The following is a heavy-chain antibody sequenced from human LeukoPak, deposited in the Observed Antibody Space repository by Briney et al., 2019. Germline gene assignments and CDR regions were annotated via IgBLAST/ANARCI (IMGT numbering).Heavy chain of an antibody. V-gene: IGHV1-2*02. J-gene: IGHJ4*02. CDR2: INPNSGGT. Sequence: WASVKVSCKASGYTFTGYYMHWVRQAPGQGLEWMGWINPNSGGTNYAQKFQGRVTMTRDTSISTAYMELSRLRSDDTAVYYCARGDYYGSGSYFDWGQGTLVTVSS. CDR3: ARGDYYGSGSYFD. CDR1: GYTFTGYY. D-gene: IGHD3-10*01.